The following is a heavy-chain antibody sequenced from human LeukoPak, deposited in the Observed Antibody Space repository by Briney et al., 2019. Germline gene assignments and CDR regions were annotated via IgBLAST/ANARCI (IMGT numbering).Heavy chain of an antibody. D-gene: IGHD4-17*01. CDR1: GFTFSSYE. CDR3: ARLTTMTTTGGPFDY. J-gene: IGHJ4*02. Sequence: SGGSLRLSCAASGFTFSSYEMNWVRQAPGEGLEWVSYISSSGNTIYYADSVKGRFTISRDNAKNSLYLQIKSLRAEDTAVYYCARLTTMTTTGGPFDYWGQGTLVTVSS. CDR2: ISSSGNTI. V-gene: IGHV3-48*03.